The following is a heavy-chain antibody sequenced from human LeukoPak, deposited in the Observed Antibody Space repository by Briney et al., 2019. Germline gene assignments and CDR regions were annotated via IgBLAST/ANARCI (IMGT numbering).Heavy chain of an antibody. CDR1: GFTFSSYG. CDR3: AHISSSWPDY. V-gene: IGHV3-30*03. J-gene: IGHJ4*02. Sequence: GGSLRLSCAASGFTFSSYGIHWVRQAPGKGLEWVAVISYDGSNKYYADSVKGRFTISRDNSKNTLFLQMNSLRAEDMAVYYCAHISSSWPDYWGQGTLVTVSS. D-gene: IGHD6-13*01. CDR2: ISYDGSNK.